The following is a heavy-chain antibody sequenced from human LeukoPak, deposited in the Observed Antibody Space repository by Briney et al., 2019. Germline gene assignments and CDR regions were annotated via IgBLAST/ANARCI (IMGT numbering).Heavy chain of an antibody. J-gene: IGHJ4*02. CDR2: IYHNGNT. V-gene: IGHV4-38-2*02. Sequence: SETLSLTCTVSGYSISSGYYWGWIRQPPGKGLEWIGSIYHNGNTFYNPSLKSRITISVDTSKNQFSLKLSSVTAADTAVYYCARDLRLSPYSGGWLLDYWGQGTLVTVSS. CDR3: ARDLRLSPYSGGWLLDY. CDR1: GYSISSGYY. D-gene: IGHD6-19*01.